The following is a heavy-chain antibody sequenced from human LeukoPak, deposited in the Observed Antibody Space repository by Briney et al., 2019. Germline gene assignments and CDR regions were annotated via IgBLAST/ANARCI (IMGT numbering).Heavy chain of an antibody. D-gene: IGHD1-1*01. CDR2: TYYRSKWYN. CDR3: ARDRLERPYYFDY. V-gene: IGHV6-1*01. CDR1: GDSVSSNSAA. Sequence: SQTLSLTCAISGDSVSSNSAAWNWIRQSPSRGLEWLGRTYYRSKWYNDYAVSMKSRITINPEPSKNQFSLQLSSVTPEDTAVYYCARDRLERPYYFDYWGPGTLVTVSS. J-gene: IGHJ4*02.